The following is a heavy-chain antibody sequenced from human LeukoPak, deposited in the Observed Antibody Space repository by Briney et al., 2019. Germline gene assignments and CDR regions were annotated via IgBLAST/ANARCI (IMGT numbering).Heavy chain of an antibody. Sequence: PSETLSHTCTVSGYSISSGYYWGWIRQPPGEGLEWIGSIYHSGSTYYNPSLKSRVTISVDTSKNQFSLKLSSVTAADTAVYYCAREVPISDSSGYLDYWGQGTLVTVSS. D-gene: IGHD3-22*01. CDR2: IYHSGST. J-gene: IGHJ4*02. CDR1: GYSISSGYY. CDR3: AREVPISDSSGYLDY. V-gene: IGHV4-38-2*02.